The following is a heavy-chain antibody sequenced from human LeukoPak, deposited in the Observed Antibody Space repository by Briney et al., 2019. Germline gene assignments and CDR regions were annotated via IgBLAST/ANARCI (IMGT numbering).Heavy chain of an antibody. CDR2: ISGSGGST. D-gene: IGHD3-22*01. J-gene: IGHJ4*02. CDR1: GFTFSSYA. CDR3: AKFADSSGYYRDYFDY. V-gene: IGHV3-23*01. Sequence: WGSLRLSCAASGFTFSSYAMSWVRQAPGKGLEWVASISGSGGSTYYADSVKGRFTIYGDNYKNPLYLQMNSLRAEDTAVYYCAKFADSSGYYRDYFDYWGQGTLVTGSS.